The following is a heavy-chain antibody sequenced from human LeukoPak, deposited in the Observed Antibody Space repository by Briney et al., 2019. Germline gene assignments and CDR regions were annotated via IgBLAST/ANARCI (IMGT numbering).Heavy chain of an antibody. CDR3: ARDSEFFQH. CDR1: GFTFSDYY. Sequence: PGVSLRLSCAASGFTFSDYYMTWIRQAPGKGLEGVSYISSSSIYRTYADSVKGRFTISRDNAKNSLYLQMNNLRAEDTAVYYCARDSEFFQHWGQGTLVTVSS. CDR2: ISSSSIYR. J-gene: IGHJ1*01. V-gene: IGHV3-11*06.